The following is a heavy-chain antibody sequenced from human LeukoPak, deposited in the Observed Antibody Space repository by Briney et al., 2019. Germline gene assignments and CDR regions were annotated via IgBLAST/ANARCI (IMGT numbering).Heavy chain of an antibody. CDR3: ARGYYWYFDL. J-gene: IGHJ2*01. CDR2: IYYSGST. Sequence: SETLSLTCTVSGGSISSYYWSWIRQPPGKGLEWTGYIYYSGSTNYNPSLKSRVTISVDTSKNQFSLKLSSVTAADTAVYYCARGYYWYFDLWGRGTLVTVSS. CDR1: GGSISSYY. V-gene: IGHV4-59*01.